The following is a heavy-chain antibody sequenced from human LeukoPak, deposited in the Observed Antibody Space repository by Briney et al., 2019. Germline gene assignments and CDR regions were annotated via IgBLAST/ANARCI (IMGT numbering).Heavy chain of an antibody. CDR2: IYHSGST. D-gene: IGHD3-22*01. CDR1: GGSISSGGYY. Sequence: PSETLSLTCTVSGGSISSGGYYWSWIRQPPGKGLEWIGYIYHSGSTYYNPSLKSRVTISVDTSKNQFSLKLSSVTAADTAVYYCARRIPRDWGSFGSYYDSSGYGHWYFDLWGRGTLVTVSS. CDR3: ARRIPRDWGSFGSYYDSSGYGHWYFDL. J-gene: IGHJ2*01. V-gene: IGHV4-30-2*01.